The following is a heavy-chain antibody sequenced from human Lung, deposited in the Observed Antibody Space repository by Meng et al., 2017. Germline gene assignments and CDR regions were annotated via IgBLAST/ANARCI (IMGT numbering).Heavy chain of an antibody. V-gene: IGHV3-48*03. D-gene: IGHD5-18*01. J-gene: IGHJ6*02. Sequence: GESLKISWAASGFTFSSSEMNWVRQAPGKGLEWVSYISNRGSTIYYADSVKGRFTISRDNAKTSLCLQLNSRGAEDTAVYSYAREGVLPLWFTFYYYYGMDVWGQGTTVTVSS. CDR1: GFTFSSSE. CDR2: ISNRGSTI. CDR3: AREGVLPLWFTFYYYYGMDV.